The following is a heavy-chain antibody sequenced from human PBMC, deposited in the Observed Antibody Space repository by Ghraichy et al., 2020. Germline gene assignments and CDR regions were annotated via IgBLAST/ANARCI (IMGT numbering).Heavy chain of an antibody. CDR1: GFTFSSYA. V-gene: IGHV3-23*01. D-gene: IGHD3-22*01. Sequence: GGSLRLSCAASGFTFSSYAMSWVRQAPGKGLEWVSVISGSGGSTYNADSVKGRFTISRDNSKNTLYLQMNSLTAEDTAVYYCAKLSGGYYDTSGYYNDFWGQGTLVTVSS. CDR2: ISGSGGST. CDR3: AKLSGGYYDTSGYYNDF. J-gene: IGHJ4*02.